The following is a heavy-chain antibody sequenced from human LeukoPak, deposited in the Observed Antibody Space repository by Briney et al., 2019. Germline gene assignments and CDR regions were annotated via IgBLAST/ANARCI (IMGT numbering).Heavy chain of an antibody. V-gene: IGHV4-4*07. CDR3: ARLLLWFGESWYFDL. Sequence: SETLSLTCTVSGGSISSYYWSWIRQPAGKGLEWIGCIYTSGSTNYNPSLKSRVTMSVDTSKNQFSLKLSSVTAADTAVYYCARLLLWFGESWYFDLWGRGTLVTVSS. CDR1: GGSISSYY. CDR2: IYTSGST. J-gene: IGHJ2*01. D-gene: IGHD3-10*01.